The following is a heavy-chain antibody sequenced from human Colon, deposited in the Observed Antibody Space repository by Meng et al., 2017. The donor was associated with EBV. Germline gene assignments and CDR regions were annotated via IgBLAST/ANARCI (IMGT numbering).Heavy chain of an antibody. CDR2: VSHPGSA. V-gene: IGHV4-34*01. J-gene: IGHJ4*02. CDR1: GGSFSGYV. CDR3: ARVPTTGYKDH. D-gene: IGHD3-9*01. Sequence: QVLLQRLGAGLLKPPAPLSLPWTVNGGSFSGYVWSWVRQPQGKGMEWIGDVSHPGSANYNPSLKSRVTISVDASEKQFSLRLTSVTAADSAVYYCARVPTTGYKDHWGQGTLVTVSS.